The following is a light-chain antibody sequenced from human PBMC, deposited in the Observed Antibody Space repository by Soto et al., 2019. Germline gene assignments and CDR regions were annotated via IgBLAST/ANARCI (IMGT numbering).Light chain of an antibody. CDR3: SSHGGANNFYV. Sequence: QSVLTQPPSASGSPGQSVTISCTGTSSDIGAYNYVSWYQQHPGKVPKLMIYEVSKRPSGVPDRFSASKSGNTASLTVSGLQAEDEADYYCSSHGGANNFYVFXTGTKVTVL. V-gene: IGLV2-8*01. CDR1: SSDIGAYNY. J-gene: IGLJ1*01. CDR2: EVS.